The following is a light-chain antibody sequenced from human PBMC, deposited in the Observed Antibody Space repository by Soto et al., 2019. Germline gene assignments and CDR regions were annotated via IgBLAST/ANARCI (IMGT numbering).Light chain of an antibody. V-gene: IGKV1-39*01. CDR1: QNIRSY. J-gene: IGKJ1*01. Sequence: DLQMTQSPSSLSASVGDRVTITCRASQNIRSYLNWYQQKAGTAPKLLMYAASTLQGGVPSRFSVSGSGTDFTLTISSLQPEDFATYYCQQSYGTPWTFGQGTKVEIK. CDR3: QQSYGTPWT. CDR2: AAS.